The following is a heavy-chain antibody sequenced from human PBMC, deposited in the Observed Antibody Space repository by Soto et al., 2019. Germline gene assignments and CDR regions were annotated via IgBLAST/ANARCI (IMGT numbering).Heavy chain of an antibody. CDR1: GFSFSAFA. J-gene: IGHJ6*02. CDR3: ARQRANDDILTGPIYYYYFGMDV. CDR2: ISYDGSND. D-gene: IGHD3-9*01. Sequence: PGGSLRLSCAASGFSFSAFAMQWVRQAPGKGLEWVAVISYDGSNDYYTDSVKGRFTVSRDSSKSTLDLQMNSLRPEDTAVYYCARQRANDDILTGPIYYYYFGMDVWGQGTTVTVSS. V-gene: IGHV3-30*04.